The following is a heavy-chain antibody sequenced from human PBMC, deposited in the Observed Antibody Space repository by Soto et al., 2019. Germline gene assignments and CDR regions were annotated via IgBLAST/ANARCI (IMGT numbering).Heavy chain of an antibody. D-gene: IGHD6-6*01. J-gene: IGHJ5*02. CDR1: GASMSSGGYY. Sequence: SETLSLTCTVSGASMSSGGYYWTWIRESPGKGREWIGYIYYSRSTYYNPSLESRVAISLDTSRSQFSLTLHSVTAADTAIYYCARDRHNNFFDPWGQGTLVTVSS. CDR3: ARDRHNNFFDP. CDR2: IYYSRST. V-gene: IGHV4-31*03.